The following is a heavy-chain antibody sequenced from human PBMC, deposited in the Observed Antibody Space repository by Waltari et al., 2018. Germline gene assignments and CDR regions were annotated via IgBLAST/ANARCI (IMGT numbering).Heavy chain of an antibody. Sequence: QVQLVQSGAEVKKPGASVKVSCKASGYTFTGYYMHWVRQAPGQGLEWMGWINPNRGGKNYAQKFKGRVTMTRDTSISTAYMELSRLRSDDTAVYYCARVRRDDYGANYYGMDVWGQGTTVTVSS. V-gene: IGHV1-2*02. CDR3: ARVRRDDYGANYYGMDV. D-gene: IGHD4-17*01. CDR1: GYTFTGYY. CDR2: INPNRGGK. J-gene: IGHJ6*02.